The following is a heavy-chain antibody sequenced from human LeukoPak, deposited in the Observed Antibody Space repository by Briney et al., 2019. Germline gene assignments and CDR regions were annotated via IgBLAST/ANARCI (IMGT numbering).Heavy chain of an antibody. CDR2: IRSKANSYAT. D-gene: IGHD1-26*01. CDR3: TRPHSGSYSS. V-gene: IGHV3-73*01. CDR1: GFTFSGSA. J-gene: IGHJ4*02. Sequence: PGGSLKLSCAASGFTFSGSAMHWVRQASGEGLEWVGRIRSKANSYATAYAASVKGRFTISRDDSKNTAYLQMNSLKTEDTAVYYCTRPHSGSYSSWGQGTLVTVSS.